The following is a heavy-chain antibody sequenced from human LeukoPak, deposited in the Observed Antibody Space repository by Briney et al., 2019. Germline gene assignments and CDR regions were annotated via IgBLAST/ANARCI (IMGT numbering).Heavy chain of an antibody. J-gene: IGHJ5*02. Sequence: SETLSLTCTVSGGSISSGGYYWSWVRQHPGKGLEWIGYIYYSGSTYYNPSLKSRVTISVDTSKNQFSLKLSSVTAADTAVYYCARDQPSGTFDPWGQGTLVTVSS. D-gene: IGHD3-3*01. CDR1: GGSISSGGYY. CDR3: ARDQPSGTFDP. CDR2: IYYSGST. V-gene: IGHV4-31*03.